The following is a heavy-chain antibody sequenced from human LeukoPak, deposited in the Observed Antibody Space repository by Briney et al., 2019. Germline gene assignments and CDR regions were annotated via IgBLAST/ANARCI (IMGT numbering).Heavy chain of an antibody. Sequence: AGGSLRLSCAASGFTFSTHAMSWARQAPGKGLEWVSTISGSGTGTYYADSVKGRLTISRDNSKHTLYLQMNSLRAEDTALYFCAKAGGDSSYWFEYWGQGTLVTVSS. CDR3: AKAGGDSSYWFEY. CDR2: ISGSGTGT. CDR1: GFTFSTHA. D-gene: IGHD2-8*02. J-gene: IGHJ4*02. V-gene: IGHV3-23*01.